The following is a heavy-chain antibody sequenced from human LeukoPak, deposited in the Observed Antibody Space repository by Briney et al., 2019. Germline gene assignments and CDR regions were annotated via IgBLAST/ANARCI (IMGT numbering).Heavy chain of an antibody. D-gene: IGHD3-10*01. CDR1: GYRFGAYS. CDR3: VRNLFYGSGSLAY. J-gene: IGHJ4*02. V-gene: IGHV3-21*01. Sequence: GGSLRLSCVGSGYRFGAYSMNWVRQAPGKGLEWVSLITSDSNFRYYADSVKGRFTISRDNTNNSLYLQMSSLRPEDTAIYYCVRNLFYGSGSLAYWGRGTPVTVSS. CDR2: ITSDSNFR.